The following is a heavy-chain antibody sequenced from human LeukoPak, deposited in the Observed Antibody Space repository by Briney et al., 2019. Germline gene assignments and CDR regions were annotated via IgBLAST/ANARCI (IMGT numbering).Heavy chain of an antibody. V-gene: IGHV3-11*04. CDR2: ISSSGNTK. CDR1: GFTLSDYY. Sequence: GGSLRLTCAASGFTLSDYYMSWIRQAPGKGPEWISHISSSGNTKYYADSVKGRFTISRDNSKNTLYLQMNSLRREDTAEYYCARAEYDRSGSIYYYYGMDIWGQGTTVTVSS. CDR3: ARAEYDRSGSIYYYYGMDI. J-gene: IGHJ6*02. D-gene: IGHD3-22*01.